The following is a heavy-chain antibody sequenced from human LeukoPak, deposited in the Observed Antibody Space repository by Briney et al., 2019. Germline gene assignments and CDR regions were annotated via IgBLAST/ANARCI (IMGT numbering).Heavy chain of an antibody. J-gene: IGHJ4*02. CDR2: IYINGDT. Sequence: PSETLSLTCTVSGASISSHYWSWIRQAPGKGLECIGYIYINGDTNYNPSLKSRATLSLDTSKNQFSLRLTSVTAADTAVYYCGRSDRVFDSWGPGTLVTVSS. V-gene: IGHV4-4*09. CDR1: GASISSHY. D-gene: IGHD3-10*01. CDR3: GRSDRVFDS.